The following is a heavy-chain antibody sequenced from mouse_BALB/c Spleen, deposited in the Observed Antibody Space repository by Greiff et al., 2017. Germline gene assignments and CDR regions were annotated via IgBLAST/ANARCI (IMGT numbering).Heavy chain of an antibody. CDR1: GFNIKDTY. CDR3: AREMYYYGSSHYYAMDY. Sequence: VQLQQSGAELVKPGASVKLSCTASGFNIKDTYMHWVKQRPEQGLEWIGRIDPANGNTKYDPKFQGKATITADTSSNTAYLQLSSLTSEDTAVYYCAREMYYYGSSHYYAMDYWGQGTSVTVSS. V-gene: IGHV14-3*02. CDR2: IDPANGNT. J-gene: IGHJ4*01. D-gene: IGHD1-1*01.